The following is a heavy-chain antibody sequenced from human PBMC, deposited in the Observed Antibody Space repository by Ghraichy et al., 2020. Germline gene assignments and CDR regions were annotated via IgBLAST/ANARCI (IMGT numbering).Heavy chain of an antibody. V-gene: IGHV4-59*08. CDR2: VFYSGTR. CDR3: ARHFDLYSFDH. CDR1: SGSIGSHY. Sequence: SETLSLTCTVSSGSIGSHYWSWIRQVPGQGLEWIDYVFYSGTRDYNPSRKSRVIISGDSSKNQISLRLSSVTAADTAVYYCARHFDLYSFDHWGQGILVTVSS. J-gene: IGHJ5*02.